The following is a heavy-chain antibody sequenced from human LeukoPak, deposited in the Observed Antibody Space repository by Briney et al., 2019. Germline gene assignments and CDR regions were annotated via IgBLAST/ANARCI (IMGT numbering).Heavy chain of an antibody. CDR3: ARASDLLMWFGAIDH. V-gene: IGHV3-11*01. D-gene: IGHD3-10*01. CDR2: ISPSGGNI. CDR1: GFTFSDRY. Sequence: GGSLRLSCAASGFTFSDRYMIWVRQIPGKGLEWISYISPSGGNIYYADSVKDRFTVSRDNAQNSVFLQMNSLKGEDTAFYYCARASDLLMWFGAIDHWAQGTLVTVSS. J-gene: IGHJ4*02.